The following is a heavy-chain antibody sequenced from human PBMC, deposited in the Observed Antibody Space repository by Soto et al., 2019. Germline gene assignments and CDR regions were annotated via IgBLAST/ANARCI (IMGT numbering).Heavy chain of an antibody. V-gene: IGHV1-18*01. CDR3: ARDSGYCSGGSCKFDY. Sequence: ASVKVSFKASGYTFTSYGISWVRQAPGQGLEWMGWISAYNGNTNYAQKLQGRVTMTTDTSTSTAYMELRSLRSDDTAVYYCARDSGYCSGGSCKFDYWGQGTLVTVSS. CDR2: ISAYNGNT. CDR1: GYTFTSYG. D-gene: IGHD2-15*01. J-gene: IGHJ4*02.